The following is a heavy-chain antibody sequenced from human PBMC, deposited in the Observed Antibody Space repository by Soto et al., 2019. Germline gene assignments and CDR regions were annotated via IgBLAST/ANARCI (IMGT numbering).Heavy chain of an antibody. CDR2: IYTSGST. CDR1: GDSMTKYY. J-gene: IGHJ4*02. CDR3: ARTVGAAYYFDF. V-gene: IGHV4-4*07. Sequence: SETLSLTCTVSGDSMTKYYWSWIRQSAGKGLEWIGRIYTSGSTNYNPSLKSRVTMSIDTSNKHFSLSLKSVTAADTAVYYCARTVGAAYYFDFWGPGTLVTVSS. D-gene: IGHD1-26*01.